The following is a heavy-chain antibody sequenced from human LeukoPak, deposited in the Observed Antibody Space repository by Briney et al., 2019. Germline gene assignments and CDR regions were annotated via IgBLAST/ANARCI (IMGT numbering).Heavy chain of an antibody. J-gene: IGHJ6*02. D-gene: IGHD4-11*01. CDR1: GFTVSSNY. V-gene: IGHV3-66*02. CDR3: ARDRRKLQFPYGLDV. CDR2: IYSGGTT. Sequence: GGSLRLSCAASGFTVSSNYMTWVRQAPGKGLEWVSVIYSGGTTCYADSVKGRFTISRDNSKNTLYLQMHSLRAEDTAVYYCARDRRKLQFPYGLDVWGQGTTVTVSS.